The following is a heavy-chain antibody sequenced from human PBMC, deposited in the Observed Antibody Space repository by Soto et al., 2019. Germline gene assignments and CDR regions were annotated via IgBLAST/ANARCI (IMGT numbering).Heavy chain of an antibody. CDR2: ISGSGGST. Sequence: GGSLRLSCAASGFTFSSYAMSWVRQAPGKGLEWVSAISGSGGSTYYADSVKGRFTISRDNSRNTLYLQMNSLRAEDTAVYYCAKDRNVVVVNWFDPWGQGTLVTVSS. D-gene: IGHD2-15*01. CDR1: GFTFSSYA. J-gene: IGHJ5*02. V-gene: IGHV3-23*01. CDR3: AKDRNVVVVNWFDP.